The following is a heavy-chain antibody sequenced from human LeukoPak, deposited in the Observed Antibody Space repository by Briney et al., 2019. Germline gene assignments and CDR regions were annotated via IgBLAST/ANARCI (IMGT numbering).Heavy chain of an antibody. Sequence: SETLSLTCAVYGGSFSGYYWSWIRQPPGKGLEWIGEINHSGSTNYNPSLKSRVTISVDTSENQFSLKLSSVTAADTAVYYCARARYYGSGSYYKHYYYYYMDVWGKGTTVTVSS. D-gene: IGHD3-10*01. CDR2: INHSGST. J-gene: IGHJ6*03. CDR1: GGSFSGYY. CDR3: ARARYYGSGSYYKHYYYYYMDV. V-gene: IGHV4-34*01.